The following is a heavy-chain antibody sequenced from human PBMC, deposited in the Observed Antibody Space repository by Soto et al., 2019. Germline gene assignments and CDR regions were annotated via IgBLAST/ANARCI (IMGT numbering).Heavy chain of an antibody. V-gene: IGHV3-30*03. D-gene: IGHD3-22*01. Sequence: GGSLRLSCAASGFTFSSYGMHWVRQAPGKGLEWVAVISYDGSNKYYADSVKGRFTISRDNSKNTLYLQMNSLRAEDTAVYYCAIVRGYYDSSGIFDYWGQGTLVTVSS. J-gene: IGHJ4*02. CDR2: ISYDGSNK. CDR3: AIVRGYYDSSGIFDY. CDR1: GFTFSSYG.